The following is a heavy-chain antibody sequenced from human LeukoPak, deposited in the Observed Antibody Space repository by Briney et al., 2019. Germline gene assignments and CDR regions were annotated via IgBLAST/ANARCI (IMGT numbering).Heavy chain of an antibody. CDR1: GFTFSSYE. CDR3: ARELELFAFDI. CDR2: ISSSGSTI. J-gene: IGHJ3*02. D-gene: IGHD1-7*01. V-gene: IGHV3-48*03. Sequence: GGSLRLSCAASGFTFSSYEMNWVRQAPGKGLEWVSYISSSGSTIYYADSVKGRFTISRDNAKNSLYLQMNSLRAEDTDVYYCARELELFAFDIWGQGTMVTVSS.